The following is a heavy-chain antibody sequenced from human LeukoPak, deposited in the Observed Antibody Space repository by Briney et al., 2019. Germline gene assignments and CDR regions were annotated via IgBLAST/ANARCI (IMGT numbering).Heavy chain of an antibody. Sequence: PSETLSLTCGVSGGSISGTNWWSWVRQPPGQGLEWIGEISLAGQTNYNPSLNGRVTMSLDKSSNQLSLHLTSVTASDTATYFCSRESGPFCPFGYWGQGTLVIVSS. CDR1: GGSISGTNW. D-gene: IGHD1-26*01. J-gene: IGHJ4*02. CDR2: ISLAGQT. V-gene: IGHV4/OR15-8*02. CDR3: SRESGPFCPFGY.